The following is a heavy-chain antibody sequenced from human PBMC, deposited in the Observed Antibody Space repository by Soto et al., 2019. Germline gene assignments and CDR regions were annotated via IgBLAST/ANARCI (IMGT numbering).Heavy chain of an antibody. CDR2: ISSSSSYI. Sequence: EVQLAESGGGLVKPGGSLRLSCAASGFTFSSYSMNWVRQAPGKGLEWVSSISSSSSYIYYADSVKGRFTISRDNAKNSLYLQMNSLRAEDTAVYYCARDSYSNDAFDIWGQGTMVTVSS. D-gene: IGHD3-10*01. J-gene: IGHJ3*02. CDR1: GFTFSSYS. CDR3: ARDSYSNDAFDI. V-gene: IGHV3-21*01.